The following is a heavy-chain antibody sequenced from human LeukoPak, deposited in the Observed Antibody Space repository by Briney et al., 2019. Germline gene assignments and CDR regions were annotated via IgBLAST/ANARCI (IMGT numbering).Heavy chain of an antibody. V-gene: IGHV4-34*01. CDR3: AVSLVGATPFDY. Sequence: PSETLSLTCAVCGGSFSGYYWSWIRQPPGKGLEWIGEINHSGSTNYKPSLKSRVTISVDTSKNQFSLKLSSVTAADTAVYYCAVSLVGATPFDYWGQGTLVTVSP. CDR2: INHSGST. CDR1: GGSFSGYY. J-gene: IGHJ4*02. D-gene: IGHD1-26*01.